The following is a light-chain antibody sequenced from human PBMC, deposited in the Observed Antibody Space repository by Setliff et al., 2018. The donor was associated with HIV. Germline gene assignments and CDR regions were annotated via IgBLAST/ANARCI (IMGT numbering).Light chain of an antibody. Sequence: QSVLTQPRSVSGSLGQSVTISCTGTSSDVGGYNYVSWYQHLPGKAPKLMIYDVTKRPSGVPDRFSGSKSGNTASLTISGLQSEDEADYYCCAYAGSYTSLYVFGTGTKV. V-gene: IGLV2-11*01. CDR3: CAYAGSYTSLYV. J-gene: IGLJ1*01. CDR2: DVT. CDR1: SSDVGGYNY.